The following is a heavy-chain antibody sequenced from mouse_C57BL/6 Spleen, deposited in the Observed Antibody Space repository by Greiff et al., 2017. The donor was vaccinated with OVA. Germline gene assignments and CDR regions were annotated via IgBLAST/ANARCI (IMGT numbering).Heavy chain of an antibody. J-gene: IGHJ3*01. CDR3: ARSGSNRFAY. CDR1: GYTFTSYW. D-gene: IGHD2-5*01. Sequence: QVQLQQPGAELVKPGASVKLSCKASGYTFTSYWMNWVKQRPGQGLEWIGMFHPNSASTNYNEKFKSKATLTVDKSSSQAYMQRSSMTSEDSAVYYCARSGSNRFAYWGQGTLVTVSA. V-gene: IGHV1-64*01. CDR2: FHPNSAST.